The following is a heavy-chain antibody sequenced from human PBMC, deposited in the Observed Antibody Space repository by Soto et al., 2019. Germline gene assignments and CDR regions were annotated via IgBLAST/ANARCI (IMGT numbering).Heavy chain of an antibody. Sequence: QITLKESGPTLVKPTQTLTLTCTFSGFSLSTSGVGVGWIRQPPGKALEWLALIYWDDDKRYSPSLKSRLTITKDTSKNQVVLTMTNMDPVETSTYYCAHRNSGYCRSTSCYAGLFDYWGQGTLVTVSS. D-gene: IGHD2-2*01. J-gene: IGHJ4*02. CDR3: AHRNSGYCRSTSCYAGLFDY. CDR1: GFSLSTSGVG. CDR2: IYWDDDK. V-gene: IGHV2-5*02.